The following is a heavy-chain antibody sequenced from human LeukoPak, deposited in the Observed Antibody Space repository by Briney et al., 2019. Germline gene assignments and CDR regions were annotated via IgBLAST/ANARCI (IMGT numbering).Heavy chain of an antibody. CDR2: IIPIFGTA. V-gene: IGHV1-69*13. CDR1: GGTFSSYA. CDR3: ASYSYGVYYFDY. D-gene: IGHD5-18*01. J-gene: IGHJ4*02. Sequence: ASVKVSCKASGGTFSSYAISWVRQAPGQGLEWMGGIIPIFGTANYAQKFQGRVTITADESTSTAYMELSSLRSEDTAVYYCASYSYGVYYFDYWGQGTLVTVSS.